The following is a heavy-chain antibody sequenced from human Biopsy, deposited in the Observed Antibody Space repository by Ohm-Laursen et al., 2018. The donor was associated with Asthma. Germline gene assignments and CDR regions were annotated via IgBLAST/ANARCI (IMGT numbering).Heavy chain of an antibody. D-gene: IGHD6-19*01. CDR2: ISYDGSNK. CDR3: ARESSVAGSSDFDY. V-gene: IGHV3-30*03. J-gene: IGHJ4*02. Sequence: SLRLSCAASGFTFSSYGMHWVRQAPGKGLEWVAVISYDGSNKYYAGSVKGRLTISRDNSKNTLYLQMNSLRAEDTAVYYCARESSVAGSSDFDYWGQGTLVTVSS. CDR1: GFTFSSYG.